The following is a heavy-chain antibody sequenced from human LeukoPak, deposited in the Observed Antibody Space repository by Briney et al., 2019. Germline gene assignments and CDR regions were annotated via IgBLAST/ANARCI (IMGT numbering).Heavy chain of an antibody. CDR2: ISSSGNTI. Sequence: GGSLRLSCAASGFXFSSYEMNWVRQAPGKGLGWLSFISSSGNTIYYADSVKGRFIISRDNAKNSLYLQMISLRTEDTAIYYCARERPGEDTFDIWGQGTMVTVSS. D-gene: IGHD7-27*01. CDR3: ARERPGEDTFDI. CDR1: GFXFSSYE. V-gene: IGHV3-48*03. J-gene: IGHJ3*02.